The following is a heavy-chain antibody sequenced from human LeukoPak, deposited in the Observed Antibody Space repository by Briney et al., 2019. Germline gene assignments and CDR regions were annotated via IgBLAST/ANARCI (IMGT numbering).Heavy chain of an antibody. V-gene: IGHV3-48*03. J-gene: IGHJ4*02. CDR1: GFTFSSYE. Sequence: GGSLRLSCAASGFTFSSYEMNWVRQAPGKGLEWVSYISSSGTTIYYADSVKGRFTISRDNAKNSLYLQMNSLRAEDTAVYYCARAGCSSTSCYSGIRYWGQGTLVTVSS. CDR3: ARAGCSSTSCYSGIRY. CDR2: ISSSGTTI. D-gene: IGHD2-2*01.